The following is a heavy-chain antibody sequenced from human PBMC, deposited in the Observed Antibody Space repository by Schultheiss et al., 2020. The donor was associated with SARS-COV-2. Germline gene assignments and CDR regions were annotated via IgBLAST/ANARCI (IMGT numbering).Heavy chain of an antibody. CDR3: ARESYSYYYYYYGMDV. CDR1: GGSISSGGYY. V-gene: IGHV4-39*07. J-gene: IGHJ6*02. Sequence: SETLSLTCTVSGGSISSGGYYWSWIRQPAGKGLEWIGSIYYSGSTYYNPSLKSRVTISVDTSKNQFSLKLSSVTAADTAVYYCARESYSYYYYYYGMDVWGQGTTVTVSS. CDR2: IYYSGST. D-gene: IGHD1-26*01.